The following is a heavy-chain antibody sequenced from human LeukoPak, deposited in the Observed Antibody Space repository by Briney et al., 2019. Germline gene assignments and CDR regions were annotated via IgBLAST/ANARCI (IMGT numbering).Heavy chain of an antibody. Sequence: GGSLRLSCAVSGFTFSEHLMHWVRQAPGKGLEWVSRIRSDGSAPRYADSVEGRFTISRDNAKNTLFLQMNNLRADDTAVYYCVRDTSVPRMDVWGQGTTVTVSS. J-gene: IGHJ6*02. D-gene: IGHD4-11*01. CDR3: VRDTSVPRMDV. CDR2: IRSDGSAP. CDR1: GFTFSEHL. V-gene: IGHV3-74*01.